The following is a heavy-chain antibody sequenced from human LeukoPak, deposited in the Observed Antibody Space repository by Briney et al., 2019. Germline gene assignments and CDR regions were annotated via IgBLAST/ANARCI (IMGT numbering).Heavy chain of an antibody. J-gene: IGHJ4*01. Sequence: SETLSLTCTVSGGSINSYYWSWIRQPPGKGLEWIGYIYYSGSTNYSPSLKGRVTISVDTSKNQFSLKLSSVTAADTAVYYCARGLAAAGTSYFDYWGHRTLVTVSS. D-gene: IGHD6-13*01. V-gene: IGHV4-59*01. CDR2: IYYSGST. CDR3: ARGLAAAGTSYFDY. CDR1: GGSINSYY.